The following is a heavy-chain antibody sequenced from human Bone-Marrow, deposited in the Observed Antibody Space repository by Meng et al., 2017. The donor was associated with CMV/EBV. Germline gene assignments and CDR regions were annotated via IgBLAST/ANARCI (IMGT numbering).Heavy chain of an antibody. CDR2: INPNSGGT. CDR3: AREFVVVPAARSRLGY. V-gene: IGHV1-2*02. J-gene: IGHJ4*02. D-gene: IGHD2-2*01. Sequence: SGYTFTGYYMHWVRQAPGQGLEWMGWINPNSGGTNYAQKFQGRVTMTRDTSISTAYMELSRLRSDDTAVYYCAREFVVVPAARSRLGYWGQGTLVTVSS. CDR1: GYTFTGYY.